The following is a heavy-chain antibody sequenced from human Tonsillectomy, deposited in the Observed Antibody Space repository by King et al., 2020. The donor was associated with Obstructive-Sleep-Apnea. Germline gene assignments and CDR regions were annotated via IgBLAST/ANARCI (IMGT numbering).Heavy chain of an antibody. D-gene: IGHD4-17*01. CDR1: GFTFRTYE. J-gene: IGHJ4*02. Sequence: VQLVESGGGVVQPGRSLRLSCAASGFTFRTYEMHWVRQAPGKGLAWVAVISYYGSDKYYADSVKGRFTISRDNSKNTLALQMNSLTTEDTAVFYCATYGDYPGSSFDYWGQGTLVTVSS. CDR3: ATYGDYPGSSFDY. V-gene: IGHV3-30*04. CDR2: ISYYGSDK.